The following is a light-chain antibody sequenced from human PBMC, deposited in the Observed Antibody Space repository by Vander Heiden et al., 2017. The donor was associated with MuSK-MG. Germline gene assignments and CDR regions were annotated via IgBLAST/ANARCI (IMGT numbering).Light chain of an antibody. V-gene: IGKV3D-15*01. J-gene: IGKJ5*01. Sequence: EIVMTQSPATLSVSPGERATLSCRASQSIGTNLAWYQQKPGQAPRLLIFGASTRATGIPARFSGSGSGTEFTLTISSLQSEDFAVYYCQQCYNWPPTIFGQGTRLEIK. CDR2: GAS. CDR1: QSIGTN. CDR3: QQCYNWPPTI.